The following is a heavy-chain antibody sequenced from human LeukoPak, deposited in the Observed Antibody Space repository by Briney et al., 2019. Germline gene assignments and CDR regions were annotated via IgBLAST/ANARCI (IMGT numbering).Heavy chain of an antibody. CDR3: ARGKREVLNTRVFDY. V-gene: IGHV3-33*01. CDR1: GFTFSSYG. Sequence: GGSLRLSCAASGFTFSSYGMHWVRQAPGKGLEWVAVIWYDGSNRYYADSVKGRFTISRDNSKNTLYLQLNSLIAEDTAVYYCARGKREVLNTRVFDYWGQGTLVTVSS. J-gene: IGHJ4*02. CDR2: IWYDGSNR. D-gene: IGHD1-26*01.